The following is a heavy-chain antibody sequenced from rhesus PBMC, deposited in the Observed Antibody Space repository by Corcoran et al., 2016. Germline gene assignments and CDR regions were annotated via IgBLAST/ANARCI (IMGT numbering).Heavy chain of an antibody. CDR3: AKREGNIWTGYPTGGLDS. V-gene: IGHV4-169*01. CDR2: IYGSGSRT. CDR1: GGSLRSSL. Sequence: QLQLQESGPGLVKPSATLSVTCAVSGGSLRSSLWIWILPAPAPGLGWFGYIYGSGSRTNYKPTLKSRVTISSDTAKNQFSLKLSSVTAADTAVYYCAKREGNIWTGYPTGGLDSWGQGVVVTVSS. D-gene: IGHD3-3*01. J-gene: IGHJ6*01.